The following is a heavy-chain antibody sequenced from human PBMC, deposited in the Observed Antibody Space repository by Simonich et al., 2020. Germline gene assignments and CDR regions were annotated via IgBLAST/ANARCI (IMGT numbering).Heavy chain of an antibody. CDR3: ARNGLVGILKAFDI. V-gene: IGHV1-2*02. D-gene: IGHD2-21*01. Sequence: QVQLVQSGAEVKKPGASVKVSCKASGYTFTGFYMHWVRQAPGQGLGWMGRINPNSGGTNYAQEFQGRVTMTRDTSISTAYMELSRLRSDDTAVYYCARNGLVGILKAFDIWGQGTMVTVSS. J-gene: IGHJ3*02. CDR1: GYTFTGFY. CDR2: INPNSGGT.